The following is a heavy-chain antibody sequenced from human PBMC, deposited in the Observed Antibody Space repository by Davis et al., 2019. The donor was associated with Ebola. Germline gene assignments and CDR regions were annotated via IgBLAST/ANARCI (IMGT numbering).Heavy chain of an antibody. Sequence: ASLKVSCTASGYTCTGYYMHWVRQAPGQGLEWMGWINPNSGGTNYAQKFQGRVTMTRDTSISTAYMELSRLRSDDTAVYYCATALRDTAMVTDYWGQGTLVTVSS. CDR2: INPNSGGT. J-gene: IGHJ4*02. CDR1: GYTCTGYY. V-gene: IGHV1-2*02. D-gene: IGHD5-18*01. CDR3: ATALRDTAMVTDY.